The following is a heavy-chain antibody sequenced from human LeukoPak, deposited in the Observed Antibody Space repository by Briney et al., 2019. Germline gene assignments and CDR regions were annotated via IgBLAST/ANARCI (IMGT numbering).Heavy chain of an antibody. J-gene: IGHJ3*02. CDR1: GYTFTSYG. Sequence: ASVTVSCKASGYTFTSYGISWVRQAPGQGLEWMGWISDYNGNTNYAQKLQGRVTMTTDTSTSTAYMELRSLRSDDTAVCYCASPYCSGGTCYAHDAFDIWGQGTMVTVSS. CDR3: ASPYCSGGTCYAHDAFDI. CDR2: ISDYNGNT. V-gene: IGHV1-18*01. D-gene: IGHD2-15*01.